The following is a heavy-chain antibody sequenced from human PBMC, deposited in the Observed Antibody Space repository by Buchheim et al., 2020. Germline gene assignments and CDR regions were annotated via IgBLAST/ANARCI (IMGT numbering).Heavy chain of an antibody. CDR2: MNPNSGNT. Sequence: QVQLVQSGAEVKKPGASMKVSCKASGYTFTSFDINWVRQATGQGLEWMGWMNPNSGNTGYAEKFQGRISMTRNTSTNTAYMELSDLRSEDTGVYYCARLYCSTSSCYFVVNWFDPWGQGTL. V-gene: IGHV1-8*01. J-gene: IGHJ5*02. D-gene: IGHD2-15*01. CDR1: GYTFTSFD. CDR3: ARLYCSTSSCYFVVNWFDP.